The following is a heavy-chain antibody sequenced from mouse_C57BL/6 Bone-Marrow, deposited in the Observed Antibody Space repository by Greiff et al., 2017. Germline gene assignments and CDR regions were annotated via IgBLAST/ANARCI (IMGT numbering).Heavy chain of an antibody. V-gene: IGHV14-4*01. CDR3: TTWDFYYGSSDHYCDY. CDR1: GFNIKDDS. D-gene: IGHD1-1*01. CDR2: IDPENGDT. J-gene: IGHJ2*01. Sequence: VQLQQSGAELVRPGASVKLSCTASGFNIKDDSMHWVKQRPEQGLEWIGWIDPENGDTDYASKFQGKATITADTSSNTAYLQLSSLTSEDTAVYYCTTWDFYYGSSDHYCDYGGQGTTLTVSS.